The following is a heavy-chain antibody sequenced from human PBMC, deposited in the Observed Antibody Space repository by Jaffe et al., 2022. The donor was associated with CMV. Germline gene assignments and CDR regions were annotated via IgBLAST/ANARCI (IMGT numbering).Heavy chain of an antibody. Sequence: QVQLVESGGGVVQPGRSLRLSCAASGFTFSSYGMHWVRQAPGKGLEWVAVIWYDGSNKYYADSVKGRFTISRDNSKNTLYLQMNSLRAEDTAVYYCARTYCSGGSCYHFDYWGQGTLVTVSS. CDR3: ARTYCSGGSCYHFDY. J-gene: IGHJ4*02. D-gene: IGHD2-15*01. CDR1: GFTFSSYG. CDR2: IWYDGSNK. V-gene: IGHV3-33*08.